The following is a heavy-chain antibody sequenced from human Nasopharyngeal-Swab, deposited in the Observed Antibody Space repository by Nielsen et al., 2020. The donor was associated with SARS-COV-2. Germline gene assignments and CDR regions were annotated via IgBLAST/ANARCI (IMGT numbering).Heavy chain of an antibody. V-gene: IGHV3-23*01. CDR3: AKSPPGSTRDYYYYGMDV. CDR1: GFTFSSYA. J-gene: IGHJ6*02. CDR2: ISGSGGST. D-gene: IGHD2-2*01. Sequence: GESLKISCAASGFTFSSYAMSWVRQAPGKGLEWVSAISGSGGSTYYADSVKGRFTISRDNSKNTLHLQMNSLRAEDTAVYYCAKSPPGSTRDYYYYGMDVWGQGTTVTVSS.